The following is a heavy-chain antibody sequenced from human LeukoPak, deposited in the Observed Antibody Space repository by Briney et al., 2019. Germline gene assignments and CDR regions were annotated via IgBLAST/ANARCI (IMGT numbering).Heavy chain of an antibody. V-gene: IGHV4-34*01. CDR2: INHSGST. D-gene: IGHD2-15*01. J-gene: IGHJ4*02. Sequence: PSETLSLTCAVYGGSFSGYYWSWIRQPPGKGLEWIGEINHSGSTNYNPSLKSRVTISVDTSKNQFSLKLSSVTAADTAVYYCARGLLRTWSFDYWGQGTLVTVSS. CDR1: GGSFSGYY. CDR3: ARGLLRTWSFDY.